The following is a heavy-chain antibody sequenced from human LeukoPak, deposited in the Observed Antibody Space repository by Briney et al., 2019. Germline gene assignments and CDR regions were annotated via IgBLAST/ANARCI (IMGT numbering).Heavy chain of an antibody. Sequence: GGSLRLSCAASGFTFSSYGMHWVRQAPGKGLEWVAFIRYDGSNKYYADSVKGRFTISRDNSKNTLYLQMNSLRAEDTAVYYCAKGYDFWSGEKGWFDPWGQETLVTVSS. CDR1: GFTFSSYG. CDR3: AKGYDFWSGEKGWFDP. D-gene: IGHD3-3*01. J-gene: IGHJ5*02. V-gene: IGHV3-30*02. CDR2: IRYDGSNK.